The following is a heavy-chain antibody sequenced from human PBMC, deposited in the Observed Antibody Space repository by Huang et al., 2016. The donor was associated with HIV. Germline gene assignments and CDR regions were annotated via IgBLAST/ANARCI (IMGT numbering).Heavy chain of an antibody. J-gene: IGHJ4*02. V-gene: IGHV1-2*06. Sequence: QVQLVQSGAEVKRPGASVKVSCKASGYSFTGHFIHWVRQAPGKGLEGMGRIDPTSGAINWASRVQGRVSRTRDKSIGTAYMELSGLRSDDTAVFFCAREAWASGVAHYFDYWGPGTLVTVSS. CDR1: GYSFTGHF. CDR2: IDPTSGAI. CDR3: AREAWASGVAHYFDY. D-gene: IGHD3-10*01.